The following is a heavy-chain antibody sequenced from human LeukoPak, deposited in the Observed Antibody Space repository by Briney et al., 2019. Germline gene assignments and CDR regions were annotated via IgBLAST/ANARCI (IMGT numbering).Heavy chain of an antibody. J-gene: IGHJ5*02. Sequence: SETLSLTCTVSGGSISSGSYYWGWIRQPPGKGLEWIGSIYHSGSTYYNPSLKSRVTISVDTSKNQFSLKLSSVTAADTAVYYCARGQGVKGRHLWFDPWGQGTLVTVSS. D-gene: IGHD3-10*01. CDR2: IYHSGST. CDR3: ARGQGVKGRHLWFDP. V-gene: IGHV4-39*07. CDR1: GGSISSGSYY.